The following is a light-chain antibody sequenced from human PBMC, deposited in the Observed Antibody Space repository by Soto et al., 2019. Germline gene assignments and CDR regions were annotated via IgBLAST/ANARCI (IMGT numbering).Light chain of an antibody. V-gene: IGLV2-14*01. CDR1: SSDVGGYKY. CDR3: SSYTSSRTAV. CDR2: EVS. J-gene: IGLJ2*01. Sequence: QSALTQPASVSGSPGQSITISCTGSSSDVGGYKYVSWYQQYPGKAPKLMIYEVSNRPSEVSNRFSGSKSGNTASLTISGLQAEDEADYYCSSYTSSRTAVFGGGTKLTVL.